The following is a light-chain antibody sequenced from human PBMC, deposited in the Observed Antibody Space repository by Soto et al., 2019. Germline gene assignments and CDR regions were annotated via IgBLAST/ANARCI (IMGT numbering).Light chain of an antibody. CDR2: GAS. CDR1: QSAGNF. V-gene: IGKV3-15*01. Sequence: EIVMTQSPATLSVSPGETASLSCRASQSAGNFLAWYQQTPGQAPRLLIYGASTRATGVPPTFSGSASGTEFTLTISSLQSEDFTVYYCQQYNKWPLTFGQGTKVDIK. J-gene: IGKJ1*01. CDR3: QQYNKWPLT.